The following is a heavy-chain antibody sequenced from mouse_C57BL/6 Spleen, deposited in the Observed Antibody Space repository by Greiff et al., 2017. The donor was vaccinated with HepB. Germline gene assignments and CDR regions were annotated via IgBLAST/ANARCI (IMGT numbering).Heavy chain of an antibody. J-gene: IGHJ3*01. CDR3: ARGHDGYYVGWFAY. CDR2: ISYDGSN. Sequence: DVQLQESGPGLVKPSQSLSLTCSVTGYSITSGYYWNWIRQFPGNKLEWMGYISYDGSNNYNPSLKNRISITRDTSKNQFFLKLNSVTTEDTATYYCARGHDGYYVGWFAYWGQGTLVTVSA. V-gene: IGHV3-6*01. CDR1: GYSITSGYY. D-gene: IGHD2-3*01.